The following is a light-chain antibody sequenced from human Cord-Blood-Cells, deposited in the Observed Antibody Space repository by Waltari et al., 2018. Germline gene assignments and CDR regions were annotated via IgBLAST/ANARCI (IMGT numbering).Light chain of an antibody. CDR2: GNS. Sequence: QSVLTQPPSVSGPPGQRVTIPCTGSSSNTGAGYDVHWYQQLPGTAPKLLIYGNSNRPSGVPDRFSGSKSGTSASLAITGLQAEDEADYYCQSYDSSLSGWVFGGGTKLTVL. V-gene: IGLV1-40*01. J-gene: IGLJ2*01. CDR1: SSNTGAGYD. CDR3: QSYDSSLSGWV.